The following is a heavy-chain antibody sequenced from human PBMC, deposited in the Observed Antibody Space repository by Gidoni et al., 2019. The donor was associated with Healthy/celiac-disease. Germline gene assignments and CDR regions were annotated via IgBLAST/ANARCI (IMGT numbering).Heavy chain of an antibody. Sequence: EVQLVESGGGLVQPGGSLRLSCSASGFTFSTYAMHWVRQAPGKGLEYVSAISSNGGGTFYADSVKGRFTISRDNSKNTLYLQMSSLRAEDTAVYYCVKAEDSSGYINYGMDVWGQGTTVTVSS. V-gene: IGHV3-64D*09. CDR1: GFTFSTYA. CDR3: VKAEDSSGYINYGMDV. CDR2: ISSNGGGT. D-gene: IGHD3-22*01. J-gene: IGHJ6*02.